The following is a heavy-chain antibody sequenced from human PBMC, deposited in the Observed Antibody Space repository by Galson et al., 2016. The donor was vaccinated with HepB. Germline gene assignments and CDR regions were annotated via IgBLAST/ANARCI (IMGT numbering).Heavy chain of an antibody. J-gene: IGHJ6*02. V-gene: IGHV5-51*01. CDR3: ARHGVPSSVGRSAVLYSSSSVRYYFYYFGLDV. D-gene: IGHD6-6*01. Sequence: QSGAEVNKAGESLKISGEVSGYSFTPYWIGWVRQVPGQGLEWMGVIYPGDSDTRDSPSFHGQVTLSAAQSINTASLQWTILKASDTAMHYCARHGVPSSVGRSAVLYSSSSVRYYFYYFGLDVWGQGTTVTVSS. CDR2: IYPGDSDT. CDR1: GYSFTPYW.